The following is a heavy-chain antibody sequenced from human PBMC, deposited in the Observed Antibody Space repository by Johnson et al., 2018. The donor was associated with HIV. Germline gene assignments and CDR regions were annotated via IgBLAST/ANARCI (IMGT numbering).Heavy chain of an antibody. J-gene: IGHJ3*02. D-gene: IGHD3-10*01. Sequence: VQLVESGGGLVQPGGSLRLSCAASGFTVSSNYMSWVRQAPGKGLESVSVVYSGGTTHYADSVKGRSTISRDNSKNTLYLQMNSLIAEDTAVYYCAREGFWGSGSYYNPDAFDIWGQGTMVTVSS. CDR3: AREGFWGSGSYYNPDAFDI. CDR1: GFTVSSNY. V-gene: IGHV3-66*02. CDR2: VYSGGTT.